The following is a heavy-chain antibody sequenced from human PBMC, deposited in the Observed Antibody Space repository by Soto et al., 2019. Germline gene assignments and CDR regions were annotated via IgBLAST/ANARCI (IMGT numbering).Heavy chain of an antibody. J-gene: IGHJ4*02. CDR2: IYYNGRT. CDR3: ARNDYSRSRPFEY. D-gene: IGHD4-4*01. V-gene: IGHV4-39*01. Sequence: SETLSLTCTVSGGSISGSTYYWCWILQPPGKGLEWIGTIYYNGRTYYNPSLKSRVTLSVDTSQNQFSLKLSSVTATDTAVYYCARNDYSRSRPFEYLGQGTLVKVSS. CDR1: GGSISGSTYY.